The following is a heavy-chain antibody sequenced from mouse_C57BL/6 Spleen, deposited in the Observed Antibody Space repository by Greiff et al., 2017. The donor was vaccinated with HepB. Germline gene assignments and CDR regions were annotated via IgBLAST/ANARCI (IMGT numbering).Heavy chain of an antibody. Sequence: VQLQQPGAELVMPGASVKLSCKASGYTFTSYWMHWVKQRPGQGLEWIGEIDPSDSYTNYNQQFKGKSTLAVDKSSSTAYMQLSSLTSEDSAVYYCARGTAQAGAMHYWGQGTSVTVAS. CDR3: ARGTAQAGAMHY. D-gene: IGHD3-2*02. CDR1: GYTFTSYW. CDR2: IDPSDSYT. V-gene: IGHV1-69*01. J-gene: IGHJ4*01.